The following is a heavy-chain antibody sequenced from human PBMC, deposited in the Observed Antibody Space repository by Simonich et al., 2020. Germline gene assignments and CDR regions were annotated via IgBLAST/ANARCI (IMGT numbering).Heavy chain of an antibody. CDR2: ISCSGGST. J-gene: IGHJ3*02. D-gene: IGHD3-22*01. V-gene: IGHV3-23*01. CDR3: AKDLGERITMIVVVIDAFDI. CDR1: GFTFSRYA. Sequence: GGGLVQPGGSLRLSCAASGFTFSRYAMSWVRQAPGKGLEWGSAISCSGGSTYYSDSVKGRFTISRDNSKNTLYLQMNSLRAEDTAVYYFAKDLGERITMIVVVIDAFDIWGQGTMVTVSS.